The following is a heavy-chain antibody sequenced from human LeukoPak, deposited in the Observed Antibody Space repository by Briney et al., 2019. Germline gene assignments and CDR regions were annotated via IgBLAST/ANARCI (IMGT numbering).Heavy chain of an antibody. CDR1: GFTFGDYA. CDR2: IRSKAYGGTT. D-gene: IGHD3-22*01. Sequence: TGGSLRLSCTASGFTFGDYAMSWVRQAPGKGLEWVGFIRSKAYGGTTEYAASVKGGFTISRDDSKSIAYLQMNSLKTEDTAVYYCTRAYYYDSSGKGDYWGQGTLVTVSS. J-gene: IGHJ4*02. V-gene: IGHV3-49*04. CDR3: TRAYYYDSSGKGDY.